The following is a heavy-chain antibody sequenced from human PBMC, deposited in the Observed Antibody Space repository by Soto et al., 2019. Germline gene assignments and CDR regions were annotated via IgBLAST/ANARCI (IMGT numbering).Heavy chain of an antibody. D-gene: IGHD3-3*01. Sequence: QVQLVQSGAEVKKPGASVKVSCKASGYTFTSYAMHWVRQAPGQRLEWMGWINAGNGNTKYSQKFQGRVTITRDTSASTAYMELSSLRSEDTAVYYCARDRNYDFWSGYFYYYYGMDVWGQGTTVTVSS. CDR3: ARDRNYDFWSGYFYYYYGMDV. V-gene: IGHV1-3*01. CDR1: GYTFTSYA. CDR2: INAGNGNT. J-gene: IGHJ6*02.